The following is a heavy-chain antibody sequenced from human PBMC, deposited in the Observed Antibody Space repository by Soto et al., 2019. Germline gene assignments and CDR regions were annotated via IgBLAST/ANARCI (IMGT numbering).Heavy chain of an antibody. CDR2: ISYDGSNK. CDR1: GFTFSSYA. J-gene: IGHJ4*02. D-gene: IGHD3-22*01. V-gene: IGHV3-30-3*01. CDR3: ASGSFSSGYYFDY. Sequence: GGSLRLSCAASGFTFSSYAMHWVRQAPGKGLEWVAVISYDGSNKYYADSVKGRFTISRDNSKNTLYLQMNSLRAEDTAVYYCASGSFSSGYYFDYWGQGTLVTVSS.